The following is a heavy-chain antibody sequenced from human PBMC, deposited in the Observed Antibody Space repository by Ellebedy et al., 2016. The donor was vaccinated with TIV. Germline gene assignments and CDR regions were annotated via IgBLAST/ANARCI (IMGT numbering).Heavy chain of an antibody. J-gene: IGHJ6*02. CDR1: GYTFTSYY. CDR2: INPSGGST. D-gene: IGHD3-10*01. Sequence: AASVKVSCKASGYTFTSYYMHCVRHPPGQGLEWMGIINPSGGSTSYAQKFQGRVTMTRDTSTSTVYMELSSLRSEDTAVYYCARDLVLLWFGELYSEVFYGMDVWGQGTTVTVSS. V-gene: IGHV1-46*01. CDR3: ARDLVLLWFGELYSEVFYGMDV.